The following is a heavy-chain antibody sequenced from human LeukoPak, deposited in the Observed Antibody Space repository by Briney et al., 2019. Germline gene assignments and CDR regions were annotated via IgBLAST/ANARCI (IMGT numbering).Heavy chain of an antibody. J-gene: IGHJ4*02. CDR2: IYYSGST. D-gene: IGHD2-15*01. V-gene: IGHV4-39*01. Sequence: GSLRLSCVASGFPFSSYWMTWIRQPPGKGLEWIGSIYYSGSTYYNPSLKSRVTISVDTSKNQFSLKLSSVTAADTAVYYCARRRSGPDYFDYWGQGSLVTVSS. CDR1: GFPFSSYW. CDR3: ARRRSGPDYFDY.